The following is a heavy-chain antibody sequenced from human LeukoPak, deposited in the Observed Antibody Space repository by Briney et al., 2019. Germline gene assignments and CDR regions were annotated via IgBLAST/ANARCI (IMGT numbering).Heavy chain of an antibody. D-gene: IGHD6-13*01. J-gene: IGHJ4*02. CDR2: IYHSGST. V-gene: IGHV4-59*08. Sequence: PSETLSLTFIVSGDSISSYYWSWLRQSPGKGLEWIGYIYHSGSTNYNPSLEGRITISVDTPKNKLSLKLRSVTDADTAVYYCARTGYRGFDYWGQGTLVTVSS. CDR3: ARTGYRGFDY. CDR1: GDSISSYY.